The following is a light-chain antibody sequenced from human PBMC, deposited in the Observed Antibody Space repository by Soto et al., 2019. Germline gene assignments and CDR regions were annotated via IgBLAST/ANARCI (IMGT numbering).Light chain of an antibody. CDR2: AAS. J-gene: IGKJ4*01. CDR3: QQSYSTPHLT. CDR1: QSIGIY. Sequence: DIQMTQSPSSLSASVGDRVTITCRASQSIGIYLNWYQQKPGKAPKLLIYAASNLQSGVPSRFSGSGSGTDFTLTISSRQPEDSATYYCQQSYSTPHLTFGGGTKVEIK. V-gene: IGKV1-39*01.